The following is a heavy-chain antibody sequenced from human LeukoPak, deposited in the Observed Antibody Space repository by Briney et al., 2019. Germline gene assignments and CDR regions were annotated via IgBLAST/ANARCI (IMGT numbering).Heavy chain of an antibody. D-gene: IGHD6-19*01. J-gene: IGHJ4*02. Sequence: GGSLRLSCAASGFTFNNYAMNWVRQAPGKGLEWVSGISDSGASTSYAHSVKDRFTISRDNSKNTMYLQMHSLRAEDTATYYCAKDLVGVAGTGPADYWGQGTLVTVSS. CDR1: GFTFNNYA. V-gene: IGHV3-23*01. CDR2: ISDSGAST. CDR3: AKDLVGVAGTGPADY.